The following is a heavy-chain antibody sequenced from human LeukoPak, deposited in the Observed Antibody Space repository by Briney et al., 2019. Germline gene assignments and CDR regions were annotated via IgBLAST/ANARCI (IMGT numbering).Heavy chain of an antibody. J-gene: IGHJ4*02. CDR1: GFTFSSYA. CDR3: VKEGRDTTFGVLVPFDY. D-gene: IGHD3-3*01. V-gene: IGHV3-30*18. Sequence: TGGSLRLSCAASGFTFSSYAMSWVRQAPGKGLEWVAVISYDGSKKYYADSVEGRFTISRDNSKNTVYLQMNSLRAEDTAVYYCVKEGRDTTFGVLVPFDYWGQGALVIVSS. CDR2: ISYDGSKK.